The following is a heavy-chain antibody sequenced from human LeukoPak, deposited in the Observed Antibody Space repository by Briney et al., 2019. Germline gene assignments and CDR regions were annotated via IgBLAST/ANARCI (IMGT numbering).Heavy chain of an antibody. CDR2: ISSSSSYI. CDR3: ARPLYSGSYYSQLFDY. V-gene: IGHV3-21*04. D-gene: IGHD1-26*01. J-gene: IGHJ4*02. Sequence: GGSLRLSCAASGFTFSSYSMNWVRQAPGKGLEWVSSISSSSSYIYYADSVKGRFTISRDNAKNSLYLQMNSLRAEDTAVYYCARPLYSGSYYSQLFDYWGQGTLVTVSS. CDR1: GFTFSSYS.